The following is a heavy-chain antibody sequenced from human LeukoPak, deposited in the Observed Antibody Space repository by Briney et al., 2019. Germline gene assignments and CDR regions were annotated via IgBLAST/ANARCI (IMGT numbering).Heavy chain of an antibody. J-gene: IGHJ4*02. CDR3: AGPSGYSYGFLY. D-gene: IGHD5-18*01. Sequence: GGSLRLSCAASGFTFSSYSMNWVRQAPGKGLEWVSSISSSSSYIYYADSVKGRFTIPRDNAKNSLYLQMNSLRAEDTAVYYCAGPSGYSYGFLYWGQGTLVTVSS. V-gene: IGHV3-21*01. CDR1: GFTFSSYS. CDR2: ISSSSSYI.